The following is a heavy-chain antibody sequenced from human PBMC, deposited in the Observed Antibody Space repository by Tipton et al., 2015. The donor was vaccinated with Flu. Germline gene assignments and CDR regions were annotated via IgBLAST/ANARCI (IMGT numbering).Heavy chain of an antibody. CDR2: IYHSGST. CDR1: GYSISSGYY. CDR3: ARGSGSGTFVIFEY. V-gene: IGHV4-38-2*02. D-gene: IGHD3-10*01. Sequence: TLSLTCTVSGYSISSGYYWGWIRQAPGEGLEWIATIYHSGSTYYNPSLKSRVTISIDTSKNQFSLKLTSVTAADTAVYYCARGSGSGTFVIFEYWGQGMLVTVSS. J-gene: IGHJ4*02.